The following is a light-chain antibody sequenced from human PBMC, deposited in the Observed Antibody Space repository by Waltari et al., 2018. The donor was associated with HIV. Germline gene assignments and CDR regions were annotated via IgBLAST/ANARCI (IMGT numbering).Light chain of an antibody. V-gene: IGKV1-12*01. CDR1: QNIGRS. Sequence: IQMTQSPSYVSESVGGGVSISCRASQNIGRSLAWYQLKPGKAPKLVVYDASRLNDGVPARFHGTGSRSNFTLDINNLQSEDFATYVCQQATTFPHTFG. J-gene: IGKJ2*01. CDR2: DAS. CDR3: QQATTFPHT.